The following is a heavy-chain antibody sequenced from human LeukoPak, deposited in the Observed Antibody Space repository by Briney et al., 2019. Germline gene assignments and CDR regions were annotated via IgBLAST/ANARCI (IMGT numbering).Heavy chain of an antibody. D-gene: IGHD6-13*01. CDR3: ARDARVGYSSSWYYYTDV. CDR2: INPNSGGT. CDR1: GYTFTGYY. V-gene: IGHV1-2*06. J-gene: IGHJ6*03. Sequence: ASVKVSCKASGYTFTGYYMHWVRQAPGQGLEWMGRINPNSGGTNYAQKFQGRVTMTRDTSISTAYMELSRLRSDDTAVYYCARDARVGYSSSWYYYTDVWGKGTTVTVSS.